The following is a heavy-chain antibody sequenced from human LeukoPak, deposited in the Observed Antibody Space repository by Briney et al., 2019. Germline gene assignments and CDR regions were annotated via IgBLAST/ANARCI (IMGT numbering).Heavy chain of an antibody. D-gene: IGHD3-16*01. J-gene: IGHJ4*02. CDR2: ISAYNGNT. V-gene: IGHV1-18*04. Sequence: ASVKVSCKASGYIFTSYGISWVRQAPGLGLEWMGWISAYNGNTNYAQKLQGRVTMTSDTSTSTAYMELRSLRSDDTAVYYCARGPYLFGDFDYWGQGSLVTVSS. CDR3: ARGPYLFGDFDY. CDR1: GYIFTSYG.